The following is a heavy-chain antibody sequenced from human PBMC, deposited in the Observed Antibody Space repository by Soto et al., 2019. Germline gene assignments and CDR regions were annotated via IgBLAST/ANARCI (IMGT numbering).Heavy chain of an antibody. V-gene: IGHV3-33*01. J-gene: IGHJ3*01. CDR1: GITFSNYG. Sequence: QVQLVESGGGVVQPEGSLRLSCAASGITFSNYGIHWVRQGLGKGLEWVAVIWFDGSQRYYADSVRGRFTISRDNSKNMAYLQMNSLRAEYPAVYYCEGRDDPFHVWGQGTMVIVS. CDR3: EGRDDPFHV. CDR2: IWFDGSQR.